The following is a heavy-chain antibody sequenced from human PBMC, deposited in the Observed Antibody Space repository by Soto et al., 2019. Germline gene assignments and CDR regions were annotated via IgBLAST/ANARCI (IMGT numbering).Heavy chain of an antibody. CDR3: ARHRTRTLSGYYYGMDV. V-gene: IGHV5-51*01. Sequence: PGESPKISCKGSGYSFTSYWIGWVRQMPGKGLEWMGIIYPGDSDTRYSPSFQGQVTISADKSISTAYLQWSSLKASDTAMYYCARHRTRTLSGYYYGMDVWGQGTTVTVS. CDR1: GYSFTSYW. D-gene: IGHD1-7*01. J-gene: IGHJ6*02. CDR2: IYPGDSDT.